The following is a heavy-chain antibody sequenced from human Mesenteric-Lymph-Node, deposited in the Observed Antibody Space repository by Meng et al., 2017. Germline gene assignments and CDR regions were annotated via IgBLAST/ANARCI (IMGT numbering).Heavy chain of an antibody. V-gene: IGHV4-39*01. J-gene: IGHJ4*02. CDR2: IYHSGST. Sequence: QVQLQESGPGPVKPSETLSLTCTVSGGSISSSNYYWDWIRQPPGKGLEWIGAIYHSGSTSYNPSLQSRVTMFVDTSKNQFSLMLTSVTATDTAVYYCARRRGGSGRDYWGQGTLVTVSS. D-gene: IGHD3-10*01. CDR1: GGSISSSNYY. CDR3: ARRRGGSGRDY.